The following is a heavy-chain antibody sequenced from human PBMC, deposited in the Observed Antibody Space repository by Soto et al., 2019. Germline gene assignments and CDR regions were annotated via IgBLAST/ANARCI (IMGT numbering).Heavy chain of an antibody. Sequence: EVQLVESGGGLVQPGGSLKLSCAASGFTVSSNDMSWVRQAPGKGLEWVSVVYSGGTTYYADFVKGRFAISRDNSKNTLYLQMHSLRAEDTAVYYCASRLTTVTTLFYMDVWGKGTTVTVSS. CDR1: GFTVSSND. V-gene: IGHV3-66*01. CDR2: VYSGGTT. J-gene: IGHJ6*03. D-gene: IGHD4-17*01. CDR3: ASRLTTVTTLFYMDV.